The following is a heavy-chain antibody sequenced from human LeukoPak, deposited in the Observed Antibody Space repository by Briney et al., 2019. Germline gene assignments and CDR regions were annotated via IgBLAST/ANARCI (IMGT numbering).Heavy chain of an antibody. CDR2: INPNSGGT. Sequence: GASVKVSCKAFGYTSTGYYMHWVRQAPGQGLEWMGWINPNSGGTSYAQKFQGRVTMTRDTSISTAYMELSRLTSDDTAVYYCARVGFCSGGLCPYYFDDWGQGTLVTVSS. V-gene: IGHV1-2*02. CDR1: GYTSTGYY. J-gene: IGHJ4*02. CDR3: ARVGFCSGGLCPYYFDD. D-gene: IGHD2-15*01.